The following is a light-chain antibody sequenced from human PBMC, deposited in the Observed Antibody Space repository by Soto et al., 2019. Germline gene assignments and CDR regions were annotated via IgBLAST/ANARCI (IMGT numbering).Light chain of an antibody. V-gene: IGKV3-20*01. CDR1: QSVSSSY. J-gene: IGKJ1*01. CDR3: HQYCSSPPT. Sequence: EIVLTQSPGTLSLSPGERATLSCRASQSVSSSYLDWYQQKPGQAPRLLISGASSRATGIPDRFSGSGSGTDFTVTISRLEPEEFAVYYCHQYCSSPPTFGQGTKVDI. CDR2: GAS.